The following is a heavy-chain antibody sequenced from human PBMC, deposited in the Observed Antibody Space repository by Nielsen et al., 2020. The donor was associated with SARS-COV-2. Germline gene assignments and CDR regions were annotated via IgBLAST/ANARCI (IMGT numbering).Heavy chain of an antibody. CDR2: ISGSGGST. J-gene: IGHJ4*02. V-gene: IGHV3-23*01. Sequence: VRQMPGKGLEWVSAISGSGGSTYYADSVKGRFTISRDNSKNTLYLQMNSLRAEDTAVYYCAKDGTDYYDSSGPDWGQGTLVTVSS. CDR3: AKDGTDYYDSSGPD. D-gene: IGHD3-22*01.